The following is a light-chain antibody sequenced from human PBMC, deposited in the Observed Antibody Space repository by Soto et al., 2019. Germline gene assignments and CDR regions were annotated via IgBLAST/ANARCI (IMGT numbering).Light chain of an antibody. Sequence: EIVLTQSPGTLSLSPGDRATLSCRASQSVSSNFLAWYQQKPGQAPRLLIYAAAIRASGIPDRFSGSGSGTDFTLTISRLEPEDLGVYYCQQYSTSPLTFGGGTKVDIK. CDR2: AAA. V-gene: IGKV3-20*01. J-gene: IGKJ4*01. CDR1: QSVSSNF. CDR3: QQYSTSPLT.